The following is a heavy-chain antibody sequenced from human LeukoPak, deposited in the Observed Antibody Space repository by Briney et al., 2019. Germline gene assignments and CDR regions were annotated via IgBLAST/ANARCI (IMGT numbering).Heavy chain of an antibody. CDR1: GFTVSSNY. V-gene: IGHV3-53*01. CDR2: IYSGGTT. Sequence: GGSLRLSCAASGFTVSSNYMSWVRQAPGKGLEWVSAIYSGGTTYYADSVRGPFTISRDNSKNTLFLQMNSLRAEDTAVYYCATNSGWNYFDYWGQGTLVTVSS. J-gene: IGHJ4*02. D-gene: IGHD5-12*01. CDR3: ATNSGWNYFDY.